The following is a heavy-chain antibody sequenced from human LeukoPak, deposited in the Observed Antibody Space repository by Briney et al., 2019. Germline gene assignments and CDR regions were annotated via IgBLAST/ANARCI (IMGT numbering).Heavy chain of an antibody. CDR1: GGTFSSYA. J-gene: IGHJ5*02. D-gene: IGHD2-21*02. CDR2: IIPILGIA. Sequence: SVKVSCKASGGTFSSYAISWVRQAPGQGLECMGWIIPILGIANYAQKFQGRVTITADKSTSTAYMELSSLRSEDTAVYYCASAECGGDCYSHWFDPWGQGTLVTVSS. CDR3: ASAECGGDCYSHWFDP. V-gene: IGHV1-69*10.